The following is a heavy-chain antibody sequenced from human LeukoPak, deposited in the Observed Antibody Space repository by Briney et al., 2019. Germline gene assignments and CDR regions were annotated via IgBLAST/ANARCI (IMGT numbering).Heavy chain of an antibody. D-gene: IGHD2-21*02. V-gene: IGHV3-7*03. CDR2: IKQDGSEK. CDR1: GFTFSSYW. CDR3: ARESCGGDCSSGDFQH. J-gene: IGHJ1*01. Sequence: GGSLRLSCAASGFTFSSYWMSWVRPAPGKGLEWVANIKQDGSEKYYVDSVKGRFTISRDNAKNSLYLQMNSLRAEDTAVYYCARESCGGDCSSGDFQHWGQGTLVTVSS.